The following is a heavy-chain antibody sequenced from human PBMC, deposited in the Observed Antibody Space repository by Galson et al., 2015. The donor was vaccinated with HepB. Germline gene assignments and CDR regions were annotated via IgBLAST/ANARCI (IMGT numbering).Heavy chain of an antibody. J-gene: IGHJ4*02. V-gene: IGHV3-74*01. Sequence: SLRLSCAASGFTFSDYWMHWVRQAPGKGLVWVSRIDSDGSSTSYADSVKGRFTISRDNAKNTLHLQMNSLRAEDTAVYYCIGSWFTFDYWGQGALVTVSS. CDR3: IGSWFTFDY. CDR2: IDSDGSST. D-gene: IGHD6-13*01. CDR1: GFTFSDYW.